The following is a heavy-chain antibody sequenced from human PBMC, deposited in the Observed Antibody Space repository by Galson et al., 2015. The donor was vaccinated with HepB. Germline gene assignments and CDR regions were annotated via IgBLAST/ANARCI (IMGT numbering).Heavy chain of an antibody. D-gene: IGHD6-19*01. CDR3: ASLFGIIEQWLPHLIDAFDI. CDR2: ISSSGSTI. J-gene: IGHJ3*02. Sequence: SLRLSCAASGFTFSDYYMSWIRQAPGKGLEWISYISSSGSTIYYADSVKGRFTISRDNAKNSLYLQMNSLRAEDTAVYYCASLFGIIEQWLPHLIDAFDIWGQRTCSPSLQ. CDR1: GFTFSDYY. V-gene: IGHV3-11*01.